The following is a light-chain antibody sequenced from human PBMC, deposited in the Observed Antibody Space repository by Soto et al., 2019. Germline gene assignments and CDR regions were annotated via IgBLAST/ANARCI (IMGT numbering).Light chain of an antibody. Sequence: EIVMTQSPLTLPVTPGEPASISCRSSQSLLYNNTYNYLDWYVQKPGQSPQLLIYFGSNRAPGVPDRFSGSGSGTDFTLKINRVEVEDVGTYYCMQALQSLTFGQGTRLEIQ. V-gene: IGKV2-28*01. J-gene: IGKJ5*01. CDR1: QSLLYNNTYNY. CDR2: FGS. CDR3: MQALQSLT.